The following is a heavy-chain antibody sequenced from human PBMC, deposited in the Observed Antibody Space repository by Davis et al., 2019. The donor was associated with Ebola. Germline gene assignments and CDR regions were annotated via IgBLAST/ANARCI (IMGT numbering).Heavy chain of an antibody. CDR1: GGSISSYY. CDR2: IYYSGST. V-gene: IGHV4-59*12. J-gene: IGHJ3*02. Sequence: PSETLSLTCTVSGGSISSYYWSWIRQPPGKGLEWIGYIYYSGSTYYNPSLKSRVTISVATSKNQFSLKLSSVTAADTAVYYCARDLGEISDPKFGADAFDIWGQGTMVTVSS. CDR3: ARDLGEISDPKFGADAFDI. D-gene: IGHD3-10*01.